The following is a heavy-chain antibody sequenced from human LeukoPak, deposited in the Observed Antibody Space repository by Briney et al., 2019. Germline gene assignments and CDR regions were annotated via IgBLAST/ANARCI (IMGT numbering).Heavy chain of an antibody. CDR2: INPSGGST. J-gene: IGHJ4*02. Sequence: GASVKVSCKAAGYTFSNYYMHWMRQAPGHGLEWMGIINPSGGSTNFAQKFQGRVTMTRDTSTSTVYMELSSLRYEDTAVYYCARRGSGWEFDYWGQGTLVTVSS. V-gene: IGHV1-46*01. D-gene: IGHD6-19*01. CDR3: ARRGSGWEFDY. CDR1: GYTFSNYY.